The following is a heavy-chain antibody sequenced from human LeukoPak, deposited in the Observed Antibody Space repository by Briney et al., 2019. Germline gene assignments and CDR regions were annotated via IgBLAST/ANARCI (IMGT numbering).Heavy chain of an antibody. Sequence: GGSLRLSCAASGFNFNSYWMSWVRQAPGKGLECVANIKQDGSEIYFVDSVKGRFTIPRDNAKSSLYLQMNSLRGEDTAVYYCARARYGSGGHFFDFWGQGALVTVSS. D-gene: IGHD3-10*01. CDR1: GFNFNSYW. CDR3: ARARYGSGGHFFDF. CDR2: IKQDGSEI. V-gene: IGHV3-7*04. J-gene: IGHJ4*02.